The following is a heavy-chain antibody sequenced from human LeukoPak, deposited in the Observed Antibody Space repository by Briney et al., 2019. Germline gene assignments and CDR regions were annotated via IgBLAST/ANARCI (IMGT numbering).Heavy chain of an antibody. J-gene: IGHJ4*02. CDR3: ARVGSGTPEDYFDY. V-gene: IGHV1-8*01. CDR1: GYTFTSYD. Sequence: VSVKVSCKASGYTFTSYDINWVRQATGQGLEWIGWMNPNSGNTGYAQKFQGRVTMTRNTSISTAYMELSSLRSEDTAVYYCARVGSGTPEDYFDYWGQGTLVTVSS. CDR2: MNPNSGNT. D-gene: IGHD1-26*01.